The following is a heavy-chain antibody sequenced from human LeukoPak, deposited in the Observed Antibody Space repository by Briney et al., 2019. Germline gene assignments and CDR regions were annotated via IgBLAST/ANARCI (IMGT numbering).Heavy chain of an antibody. CDR3: AGGSGWLIHH. CDR1: GLDFSSYE. J-gene: IGHJ1*01. Sequence: GGSLRLSCAASGLDFSSYEMNWVRHPPGKGLEWVAGIKQDGSETLYVDSVRGRFTISRDNAQNSLYLQMNSLRTEDTAVYYCAGGSGWLIHHWGQGTLVAVSS. CDR2: IKQDGSET. V-gene: IGHV3-7*01. D-gene: IGHD6-13*01.